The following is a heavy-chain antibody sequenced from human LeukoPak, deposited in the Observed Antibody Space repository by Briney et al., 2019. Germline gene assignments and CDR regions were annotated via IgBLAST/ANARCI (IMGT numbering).Heavy chain of an antibody. D-gene: IGHD7-27*01. J-gene: IGHJ3*02. CDR3: ARAKWGYAFGI. CDR1: RGSISSDF. CDR2: IFYSGST. Sequence: SETLSLTCTVSRGSISSDFWSWIRQPPGKGLQWIGHIFYSGSTNYNPSLKSRVTISMDTSKTQFSLKLTSVTAADTAVYYCARAKWGYAFGIWGQGTMVTVSS. V-gene: IGHV4-59*01.